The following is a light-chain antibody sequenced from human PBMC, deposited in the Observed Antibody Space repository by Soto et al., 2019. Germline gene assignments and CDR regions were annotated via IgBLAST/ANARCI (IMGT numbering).Light chain of an antibody. V-gene: IGLV2-14*01. CDR1: SSDIGAYKY. CDR3: SSYTSSSTYV. Sequence: QSALTQPASVSGSPGQSITVSCTGSSSDIGAYKYVSWYQQRPGKAPKLMIYDVSNRPSGVSSRFGGSKSGNTASLTISGLQAEDEAYYYCSSYTSSSTYVFGTGTKLTVL. CDR2: DVS. J-gene: IGLJ1*01.